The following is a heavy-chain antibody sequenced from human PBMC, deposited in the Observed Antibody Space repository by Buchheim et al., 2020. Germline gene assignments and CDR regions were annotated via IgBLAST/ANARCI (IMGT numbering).Heavy chain of an antibody. CDR1: GFTSSSFA. D-gene: IGHD5-18*01. CDR3: AKSRYSYGYDCFDF. CDR2: ISGSGETT. V-gene: IGHV3-23*01. J-gene: IGHJ4*02. Sequence: EVQLLESGGGLVQPGGSLRLSCAASGFTSSSFAMGWVRQAPGKGLEWVSSISGSGETTNYADSVKGRFTISRDNSQHTLYLEMNSLRAEDTAIYDCAKSRYSYGYDCFDFWGQGTL.